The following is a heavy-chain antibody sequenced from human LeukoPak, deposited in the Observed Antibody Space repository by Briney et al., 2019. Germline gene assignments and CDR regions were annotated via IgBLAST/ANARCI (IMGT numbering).Heavy chain of an antibody. CDR3: ARSLAVAGYSYYYYLDV. CDR1: AGSISGYY. J-gene: IGHJ6*03. Sequence: MPSETLSLTCTVSAGSISGYYWSWIRQPPGKGLEWIAYIYSNGSSNYNPSLKSRVTISVDTSKNQFSLRLNSVTAADTAVYFCARSLAVAGYSYYYYLDVWGTGTTVAVSS. D-gene: IGHD6-19*01. CDR2: IYSNGSS. V-gene: IGHV4-59*01.